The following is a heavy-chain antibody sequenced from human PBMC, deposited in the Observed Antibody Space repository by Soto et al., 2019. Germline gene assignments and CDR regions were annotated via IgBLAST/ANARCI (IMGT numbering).Heavy chain of an antibody. V-gene: IGHV3-33*01. CDR2: IWYDGSNK. D-gene: IGHD2-8*01. Sequence: QVQLVESGGGVVQPGRSLRLSCAASGFTFSSYGMHWVRQAPGKGLEWVAVIWYDGSNKYYADSVKGRFTISRDNSKNTLYLQMNSLRAEDTAVYYCARDQEVGVEMATWGQGPLVTVSS. CDR3: ARDQEVGVEMAT. J-gene: IGHJ5*02. CDR1: GFTFSSYG.